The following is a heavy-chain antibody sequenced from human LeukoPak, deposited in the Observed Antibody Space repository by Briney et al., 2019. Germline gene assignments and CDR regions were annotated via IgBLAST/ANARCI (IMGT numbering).Heavy chain of an antibody. CDR3: ARGVMGFSYYYYMDV. V-gene: IGHV4-59*01. J-gene: IGHJ6*03. CDR1: GGSIVGYY. CDR2: VHHSGST. Sequence: SETPSLTCTVAGGSIVGYYWSWIRQPPGKGLEWIGYVHHSGSTNRNPSLASRATISVDTSKNHFSLRLRSVSAADTAIYYCARGVMGFSYYYYMDVWGKGTTVTVSS. D-gene: IGHD2-8*01.